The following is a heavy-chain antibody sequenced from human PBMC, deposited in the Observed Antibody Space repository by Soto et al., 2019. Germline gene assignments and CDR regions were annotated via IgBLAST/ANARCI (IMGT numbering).Heavy chain of an antibody. D-gene: IGHD3-22*01. Sequence: QVQLQESGPGLVKPSQTLSLTCTVSGGSISSGGYYWSWIRQHPGKGLEWIGYIFYTGSTYYNPSLKSRVTISVDTAKNQFSLKLSSVTAADTAVYYCARDRSGYSLFDSWGQGTLVTVSS. CDR3: ARDRSGYSLFDS. CDR2: IFYTGST. V-gene: IGHV4-31*03. J-gene: IGHJ4*02. CDR1: GGSISSGGYY.